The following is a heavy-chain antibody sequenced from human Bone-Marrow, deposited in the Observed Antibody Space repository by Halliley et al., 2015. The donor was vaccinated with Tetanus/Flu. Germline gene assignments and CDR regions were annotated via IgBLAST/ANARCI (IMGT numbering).Heavy chain of an antibody. Sequence: MGWISGKNGNTNYAQSIEGRVTLTTDTATTTGYMELRNLRSDDTAVYYCAGGGDPTYGESPFDTWGQGTMVIVSS. D-gene: IGHD3-10*01. J-gene: IGHJ3*02. V-gene: IGHV1-18*01. CDR3: AGGGDPTYGESPFDT. CDR2: ISGKNGNT.